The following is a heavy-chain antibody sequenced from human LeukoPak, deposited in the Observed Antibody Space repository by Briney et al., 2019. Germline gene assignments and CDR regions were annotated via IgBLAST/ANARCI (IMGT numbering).Heavy chain of an antibody. V-gene: IGHV3-15*01. CDR1: GFTFSNAW. Sequence: GGSLRLSCAASGFTFSNAWMSWVRQAPGKGLEWVGRIKSKTDGGTTDYAAPVKGRFTISRDDSKNTLYLQMNSLKTEDTAVYYCTTDSGVYRSGGSCYSDYWGQGTLVTVSS. D-gene: IGHD2-15*01. J-gene: IGHJ4*02. CDR2: IKSKTDGGTT. CDR3: TTDSGVYRSGGSCYSDY.